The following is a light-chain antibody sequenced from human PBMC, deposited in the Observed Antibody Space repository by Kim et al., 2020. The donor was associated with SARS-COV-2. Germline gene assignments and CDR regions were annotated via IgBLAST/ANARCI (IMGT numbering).Light chain of an antibody. Sequence: EIVLTQSPATLSLSPGERATLSCRASQSVNSYLAWYQQKLGQAPRLLIYDTSNRAAGIPARFSGSGSGTDFTLTISSLEPEDFAVYYCQQRINWPITFGQGTRLEIK. V-gene: IGKV3-11*01. CDR2: DTS. J-gene: IGKJ5*01. CDR1: QSVNSY. CDR3: QQRINWPIT.